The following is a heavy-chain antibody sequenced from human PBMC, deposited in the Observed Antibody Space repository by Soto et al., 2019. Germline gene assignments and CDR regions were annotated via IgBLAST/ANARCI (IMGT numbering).Heavy chain of an antibody. J-gene: IGHJ6*02. CDR2: IWYDGSNK. CDR3: ARDWNGMDV. Sequence: QVQLVESGGGVVQPGRSLRLSCAASGFTFSSYGIHWVRQAPGKGLEWVAVIWYDGSNKYYADSVKGRFSISRDNSKNTVHLQMNSLTAKDTAEYHCARDWNGMDVWGQGTTVTVSS. D-gene: IGHD3-3*01. V-gene: IGHV3-33*01. CDR1: GFTFSSYG.